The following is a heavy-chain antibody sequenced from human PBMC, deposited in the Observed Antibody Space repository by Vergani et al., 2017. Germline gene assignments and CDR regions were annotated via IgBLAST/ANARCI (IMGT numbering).Heavy chain of an antibody. CDR1: GFTFSRYA. D-gene: IGHD6-19*01. Sequence: QVQLVESGGGVVQPGRSLRLSCAASGFTFSRYAMHWVRQAPGKGLEWVAVISYDGSNKYYADSVKGRFTISRDKSKNTLYLQMNSLRAEDTAVYYCARERSSGWERYFQQWGQGTLVTVSS. V-gene: IGHV3-30-3*01. CDR2: ISYDGSNK. CDR3: ARERSSGWERYFQQ. J-gene: IGHJ1*01.